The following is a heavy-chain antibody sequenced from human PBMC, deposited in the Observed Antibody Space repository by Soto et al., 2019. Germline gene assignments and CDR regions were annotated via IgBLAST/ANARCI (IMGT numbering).Heavy chain of an antibody. CDR2: IVVGTGST. J-gene: IGHJ6*02. V-gene: IGHV1-58*01. CDR1: GITFRRTA. Sequence: SVKVSCKASGITFRRTAVQWMLQARGQRLEWIGRIVVGTGSTTYAQIVQERIAITRDMSTNTAYMELSGLRPEDTAIYYYYSMDVWGQGTTVTVSS. CDR3: YSMDV.